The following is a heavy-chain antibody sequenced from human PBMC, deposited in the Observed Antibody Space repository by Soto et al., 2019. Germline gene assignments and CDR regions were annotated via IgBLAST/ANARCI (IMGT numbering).Heavy chain of an antibody. D-gene: IGHD6-19*01. Sequence: QVQLVQSGAEVKKPGSSVKVSCKASGGTFSSYAISWVRQAPGQGLEWMGGIIPIFGTANYAQKFQGRVTIXXDXSXITAYMELSSLRSEDTAVYYCAGVYVRSGWSYYFDYWGQGTLVTVSS. CDR2: IIPIFGTA. CDR3: AGVYVRSGWSYYFDY. V-gene: IGHV1-69*12. CDR1: GGTFSSYA. J-gene: IGHJ4*02.